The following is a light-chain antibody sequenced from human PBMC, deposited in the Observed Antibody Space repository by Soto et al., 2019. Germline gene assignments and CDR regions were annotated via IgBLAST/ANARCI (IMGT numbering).Light chain of an antibody. Sequence: EIVLTQSPGXXXLXPGXXXTLSCRASQSVSSSYLAWYQQKPGQAPRLLIYGASSRATGIPDRFSGSGSGTDFTLTISRLEPEDFAVYYCQQYGSSPLTFGGGTKVEIK. J-gene: IGKJ4*01. CDR3: QQYGSSPLT. CDR2: GAS. V-gene: IGKV3-20*01. CDR1: QSVSSSY.